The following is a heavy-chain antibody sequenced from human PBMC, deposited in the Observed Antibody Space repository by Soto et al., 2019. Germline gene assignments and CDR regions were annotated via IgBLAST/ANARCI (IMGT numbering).Heavy chain of an antibody. CDR3: ARSNSGYYKWFDP. D-gene: IGHD3-22*01. V-gene: IGHV4-39*01. J-gene: IGHJ5*02. Sequence: SETLSLTCTVSGDSISISTYYWCGIRHPPGKGLEWIGNIYYSGITYYNPSLKSRVAISVDTSKNQFSLKLSSVSAADTAIYYCARSNSGYYKWFDPWGQGTLVTVSS. CDR2: IYYSGIT. CDR1: GDSISISTYY.